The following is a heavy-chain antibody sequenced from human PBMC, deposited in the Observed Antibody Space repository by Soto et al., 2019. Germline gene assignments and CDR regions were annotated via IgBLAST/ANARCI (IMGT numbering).Heavy chain of an antibody. CDR2: LSAYNGDT. CDR1: GYTFINYG. J-gene: IGHJ3*01. D-gene: IGHD1-26*01. V-gene: IGHV1-18*01. CDR3: AGWSAIVGGAEALDV. Sequence: QVQLVQSGAEVKKPGASVRVSCKTSGYTFINYGITWVRQAPGQGLEWMGWLSAYNGDTSSSEKLQDRFTMSTEASTNTVYMDLRSLTSDDTAVDYCAGWSAIVGGAEALDVWGQGTMVIVSS.